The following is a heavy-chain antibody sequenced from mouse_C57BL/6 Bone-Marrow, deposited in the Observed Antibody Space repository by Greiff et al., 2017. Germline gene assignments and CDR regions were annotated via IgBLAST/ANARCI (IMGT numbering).Heavy chain of an antibody. CDR3: ARHYFDY. CDR2: IDPSDSYP. V-gene: IGHV1-69*01. J-gene: IGHJ2*01. Sequence: QVQLQQPGAELVMPGASVKLSCKASGYTFTSYWMHWVKQRPGQGLEWIGEIDPSDSYPNYNQKFKGKSTLTVDKSSSPAYMQLSSLTSEDSAVYYSARHYFDYWGRGTTLTVSS. CDR1: GYTFTSYW.